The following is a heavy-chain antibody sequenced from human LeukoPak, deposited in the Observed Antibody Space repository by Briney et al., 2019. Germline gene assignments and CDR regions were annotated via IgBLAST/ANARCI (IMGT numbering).Heavy chain of an antibody. CDR2: ISSSGSTI. D-gene: IGHD1-26*01. CDR3: ARVWYSGSYPVDY. CDR1: GFTFSDYY. Sequence: GGSLRLSCAVSGFTFSDYYMNWIRQAPGKGLEWVSYISSSGSTIYYADSVKGRFTISRDNAKNSLYLQMNSLRAEDTAVYYCARVWYSGSYPVDYWGQGTLVTVSS. V-gene: IGHV3-11*04. J-gene: IGHJ4*02.